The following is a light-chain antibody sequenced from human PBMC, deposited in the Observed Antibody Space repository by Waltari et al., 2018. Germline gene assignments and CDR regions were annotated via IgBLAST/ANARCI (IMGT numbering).Light chain of an antibody. CDR2: SNN. V-gene: IGLV1-44*01. CDR3: AVWDDSLNGPV. Sequence: QSVLTQPSSASETPGQGVTSSGSGSISNIGSHTVNCYQQLPGTAPTLLLYSNNQLPSGVLARFSGSKSGTSASLAISGLQSEDEADYYCAVWDDSLNGPVFGGGTKLTVL. CDR1: ISNIGSHT. J-gene: IGLJ2*01.